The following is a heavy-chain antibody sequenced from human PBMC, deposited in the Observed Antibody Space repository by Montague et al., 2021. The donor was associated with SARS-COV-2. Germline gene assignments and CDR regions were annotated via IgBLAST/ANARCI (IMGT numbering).Heavy chain of an antibody. CDR3: ARLRDGVVPSPILGIGPYFTYYYMDV. J-gene: IGHJ6*03. D-gene: IGHD2-15*01. V-gene: IGHV4-34*01. Sequence: SETLSLTCAVHGGSFSGYYWNWIRQRPGKGLEWIGEINYGGSTNYNPSLKNRLTISADTSKNQFSLKLTSVAATDTAVYYCARLRDGVVPSPILGIGPYFTYYYMDVWGKGTTVTVS. CDR2: INYGGST. CDR1: GGSFSGYY.